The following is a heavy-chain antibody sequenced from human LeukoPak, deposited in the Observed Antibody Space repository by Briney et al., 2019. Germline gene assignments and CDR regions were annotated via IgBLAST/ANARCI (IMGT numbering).Heavy chain of an antibody. CDR1: GFTFDDYA. D-gene: IGHD2-2*01. CDR2: FIWNSGSI. J-gene: IGHJ3*02. Sequence: GGSLRLSCAASGFTFDDYAMHWVRQAPGKGLEGFSVFIWNSGSIGYADSVKGRFTISRDNAKNSLYLQMNSLRAEDTALYYCAKGQYCSSTSCPKWGDAFDIWAKGQWSPSLQ. CDR3: AKGQYCSSTSCPKWGDAFDI. V-gene: IGHV3-9*01.